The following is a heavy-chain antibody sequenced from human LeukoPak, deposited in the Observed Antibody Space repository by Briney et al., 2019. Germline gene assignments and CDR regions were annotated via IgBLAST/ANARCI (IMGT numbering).Heavy chain of an antibody. Sequence: GGSLRLSRAASGFTFSSYGIHWVRQAPGRGLEWVTYISYDGSIQYYTESIKGRYTISRDNSKNTVFLQMNSLRGEDTAVYFCAKGRPAAGTEAEFDCRGQGTLVTVSS. CDR2: ISYDGSIQ. V-gene: IGHV3-30*18. CDR1: GFTFSSYG. D-gene: IGHD6-13*01. J-gene: IGHJ4*02. CDR3: AKGRPAAGTEAEFDC.